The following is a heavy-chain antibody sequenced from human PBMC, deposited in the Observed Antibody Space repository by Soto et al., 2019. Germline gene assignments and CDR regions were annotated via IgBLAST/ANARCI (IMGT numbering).Heavy chain of an antibody. V-gene: IGHV1-3*01. J-gene: IGHJ4*02. Sequence: QVQLVQSGAEVKKPGASVKVSCRASGYTFTAYPLHWVRQAPGQRLEWMGWINAANGDIGYSRKFQGRVTITRDTSASTVYMEVSSLTSEDTAVYYCAKKDYYAAGVYHFDHWGQGTLVTVSS. CDR1: GYTFTAYP. CDR2: INAANGDI. CDR3: AKKDYYAAGVYHFDH. D-gene: IGHD3-10*01.